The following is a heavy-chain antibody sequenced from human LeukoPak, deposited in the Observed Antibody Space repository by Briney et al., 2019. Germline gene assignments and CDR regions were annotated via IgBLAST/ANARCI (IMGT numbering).Heavy chain of an antibody. CDR1: GFTFSSYW. CDR2: INLNGNVN. CDR3: ARGGGLDV. Sequence: GGSLRLSCAASGFTFSSYWMNWARQAPGKGLEWVASINLNGNVNYYVDSVKGRFTISRDNAKNSLYLQMSNLRAEDTAVYFCARGGGLDVWGQGATVTVSS. J-gene: IGHJ6*02. V-gene: IGHV3-7*03. D-gene: IGHD3-16*01.